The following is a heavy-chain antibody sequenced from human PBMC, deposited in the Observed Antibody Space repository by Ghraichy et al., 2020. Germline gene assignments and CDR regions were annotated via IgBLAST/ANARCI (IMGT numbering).Heavy chain of an antibody. J-gene: IGHJ3*02. CDR3: AADGMASGSYLWVDAFDI. V-gene: IGHV1-58*01. CDR1: GFTFTSSA. D-gene: IGHD1-26*01. CDR2: IVVGSGNT. Sequence: SVKVSCKASGFTFTSSAVQWVRQARGQRLEWIGWIVVGSGNTNYAQKFQERVTITRDMSTSTAYMELSSLRSEDTAVYYCAADGMASGSYLWVDAFDIWGQGTMVTVSS.